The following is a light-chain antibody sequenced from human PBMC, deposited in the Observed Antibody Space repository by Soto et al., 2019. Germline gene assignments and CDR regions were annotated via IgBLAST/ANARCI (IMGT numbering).Light chain of an antibody. Sequence: DIQMTQSPSTLSASVGDRVTITCRASQSISTSLTWYQQKPGKAPKLLIYHASSLESGVPSRFSGSGSGTEFTLTISSLQPDDFATYYCQQFRTFGQGTKVDIK. J-gene: IGKJ1*01. CDR1: QSISTS. CDR3: QQFRT. CDR2: HAS. V-gene: IGKV1-5*01.